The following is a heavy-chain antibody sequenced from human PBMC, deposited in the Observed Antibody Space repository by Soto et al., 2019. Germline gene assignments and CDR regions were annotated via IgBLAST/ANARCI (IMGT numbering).Heavy chain of an antibody. Sequence: EVQLVESGGGLVQPGGSLRLSCAASVFTFSNYWMSWVRQAPGKGLEWVANIKQDGSDKNYVDSVKGRFTISRDNAKSSLYLQMNSLRAEDTAVYYCARDVGVSDYWGQGTLVTVSS. CDR3: ARDVGVSDY. V-gene: IGHV3-7*05. D-gene: IGHD3-10*01. J-gene: IGHJ4*02. CDR2: IKQDGSDK. CDR1: VFTFSNYW.